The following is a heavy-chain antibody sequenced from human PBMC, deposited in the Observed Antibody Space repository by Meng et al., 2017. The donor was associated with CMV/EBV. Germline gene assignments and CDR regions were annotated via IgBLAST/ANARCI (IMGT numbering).Heavy chain of an antibody. CDR2: INSDGSST. CDR1: GFTFSSYW. Sequence: CAACGFTFSSYWMHWVRQAPGKGLVWVSRINSDGSSTSYADSVKGRFTISRDNAKNTLYLQMNSLRAEDTAVYYRARDDIVVPPGFDYWGQGTLVTVSS. D-gene: IGHD2-2*01. V-gene: IGHV3-74*01. J-gene: IGHJ4*02. CDR3: ARDDIVVPPGFDY.